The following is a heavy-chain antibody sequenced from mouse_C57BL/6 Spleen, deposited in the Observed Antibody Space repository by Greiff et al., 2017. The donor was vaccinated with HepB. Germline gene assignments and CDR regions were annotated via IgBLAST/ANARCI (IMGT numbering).Heavy chain of an antibody. J-gene: IGHJ1*03. V-gene: IGHV1-81*01. CDR2: IYPRSGNT. Sequence: VQLQQSGAELARPGASVKLSCKASGYTFTSYGISWVKQRTGQGLEWIGEIYPRSGNTYYNEKFKGKATLTADKSSSTAYMELRSLTSEDSAVYFCARWDDGYPYWYFDVWGTRTTVTVSS. D-gene: IGHD2-3*01. CDR3: ARWDDGYPYWYFDV. CDR1: GYTFTSYG.